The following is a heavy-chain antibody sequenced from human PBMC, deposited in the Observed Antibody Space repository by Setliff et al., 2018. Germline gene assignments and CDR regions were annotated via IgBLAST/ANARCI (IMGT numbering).Heavy chain of an antibody. CDR1: GLTSTNYA. CDR2: IHAGNGDT. Sequence: GASVKVSCKASGLTSTNYAIHWVRQAPGQRPECMGWIHAGNGDTKYSQKFQGRVTITRDTSASTVYMELSSLRSEDTAVYYCASAHYYSGYIEYFQYWGQGTLVTVS. V-gene: IGHV1-3*01. D-gene: IGHD5-12*01. J-gene: IGHJ1*01. CDR3: ASAHYYSGYIEYFQY.